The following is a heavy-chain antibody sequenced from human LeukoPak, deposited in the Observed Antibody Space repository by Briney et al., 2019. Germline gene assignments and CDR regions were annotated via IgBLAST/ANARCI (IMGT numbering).Heavy chain of an antibody. D-gene: IGHD3-22*01. CDR3: ARDITQGGYYTT. CDR1: GGSISSGGYY. J-gene: IGHJ5*02. V-gene: IGHV4-31*03. Sequence: SETLSLTCTVSGGSISSGGYYWSWIRQHPGKGLEWIGYIYYSGSTYYNPSLKSRVTISVDTSKNQFSLKLSSVTATDTAVYYCARDITQGGYYTTWGQGTLVTVSS. CDR2: IYYSGST.